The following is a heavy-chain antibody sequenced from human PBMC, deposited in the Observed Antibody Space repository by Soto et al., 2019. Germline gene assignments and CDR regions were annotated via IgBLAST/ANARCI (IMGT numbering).Heavy chain of an antibody. CDR3: FGHWFDY. V-gene: IGHV4-59*08. J-gene: IGHJ5*01. D-gene: IGHD3-3*01. CDR2: VSYSGGT. Sequence: SETLSLTCTVTGASVKNYFWSWIRQPPGKRLEWLGYVSYSGGTNSNPSVKGRVNISVDTSKNQFSLNLTSATAADTAIYYCFGHWFDYWGQGTLVTVSS. CDR1: GASVKNYF.